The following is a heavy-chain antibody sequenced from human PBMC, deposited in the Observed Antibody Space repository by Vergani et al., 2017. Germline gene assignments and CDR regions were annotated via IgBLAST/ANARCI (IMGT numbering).Heavy chain of an antibody. CDR2: IIPILGIA. D-gene: IGHD6-13*01. Sequence: QVQLVQSGAEVKKPGASVKVSCKASGYTFTSYYMHWVRQAPGQGLEWMGRIIPILGIANYAQKFQGRVTITADKSTSTAYMELSSLRSEDTAVYYCARDPSIAAAGTGYFQHWGQGTLVTVSS. CDR3: ARDPSIAAAGTGYFQH. CDR1: GYTFTSYY. J-gene: IGHJ1*01. V-gene: IGHV1-69*09.